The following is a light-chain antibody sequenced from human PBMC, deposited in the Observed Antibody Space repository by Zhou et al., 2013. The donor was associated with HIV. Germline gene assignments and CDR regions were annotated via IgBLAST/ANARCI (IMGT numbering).Light chain of an antibody. CDR3: QQLNSYLFT. V-gene: IGKV1-9*01. J-gene: IGKJ3*01. CDR1: QSISSY. CDR2: AAS. Sequence: DIQMTQSPSSLSASVGDRVTITCRASQSISSYLNWYQQKPGKAPKLLIYAASTLPSGVPSRFSGSGSGTEFTLTISSLQPEDFATYYCQQLNSYLFTFGPGTKVD.